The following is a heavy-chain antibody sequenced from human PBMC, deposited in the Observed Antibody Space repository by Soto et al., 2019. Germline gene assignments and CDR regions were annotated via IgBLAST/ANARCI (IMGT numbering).Heavy chain of an antibody. Sequence: EVQLVESGGGLVQPGGSLRLSCAAAGFSFNTYWMSWVRQAPGKGLEWVASINPDGFRKYFADSVKGRFTISRDSAENSLYLQMISLKAKDTAVYYCARWESGDWYLGVWGQGTLVTVSS. CDR1: GFSFNTYW. CDR3: ARWESGDWYLGV. D-gene: IGHD2-21*02. CDR2: INPDGFRK. J-gene: IGHJ4*02. V-gene: IGHV3-7*03.